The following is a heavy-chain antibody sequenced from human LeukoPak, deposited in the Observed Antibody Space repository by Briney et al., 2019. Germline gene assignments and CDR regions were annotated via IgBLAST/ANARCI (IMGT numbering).Heavy chain of an antibody. V-gene: IGHV3-74*01. D-gene: IGHD3-22*01. Sequence: GGSLRLSCAASGFTFSSHWMHWVRQSPGKGLVWVSRINSDGTSTTYADSVKGRFTISRDNAKNTLYLQMNSLRVEDTAVFHCAREGTYSNGPDYWGQGTLVTVSS. CDR3: AREGTYSNGPDY. CDR1: GFTFSSHW. CDR2: INSDGTST. J-gene: IGHJ4*02.